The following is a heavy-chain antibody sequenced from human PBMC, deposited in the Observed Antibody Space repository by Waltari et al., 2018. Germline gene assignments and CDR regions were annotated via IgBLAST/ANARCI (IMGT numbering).Heavy chain of an antibody. V-gene: IGHV5-51*01. CDR3: ARLSLRNFADY. J-gene: IGHJ4*02. D-gene: IGHD1-7*01. Sequence: EVQLAQSGSEVRKPGESLQISCQGSGYIFNTHWIGWVRHMPGRVLEWMGIVYPDDSDTKYSPSFQGQVTISVDKSINTAYLQWNGLEASDSAIYYCARLSLRNFADYWGQGTLVTVSS. CDR1: GYIFNTHW. CDR2: VYPDDSDT.